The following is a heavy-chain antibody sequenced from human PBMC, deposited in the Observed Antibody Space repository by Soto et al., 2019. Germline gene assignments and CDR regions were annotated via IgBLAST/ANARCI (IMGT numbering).Heavy chain of an antibody. CDR2: IYYSGST. D-gene: IGHD6-19*01. V-gene: IGHV4-31*03. CDR1: GGSISSGGYY. CDR3: ARPYSSGFDF. J-gene: IGHJ4*02. Sequence: PSETVSLTCTVSGGSISSGGYYWSWIRQHPGKGLEWIGYIYYSGSTYYNPPLKSRVTISVDMSRDQFSLQLKSVTAADTAVYYCARPYSSGFDFWGQGTLVTVSS.